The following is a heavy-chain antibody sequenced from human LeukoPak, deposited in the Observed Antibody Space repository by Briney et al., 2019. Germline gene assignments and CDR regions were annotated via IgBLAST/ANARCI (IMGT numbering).Heavy chain of an antibody. D-gene: IGHD4-17*01. CDR3: AVHDYGDSEDPWGLGY. CDR2: VYYTGST. CDR1: GXSVSSAGYY. Sequence: KPSETLSLTCTVSGXSVSSAGYYWSWIRQPPGKGLEWIGYVYYTGSTNYNPSVKSRVTISVDTSKNQFSLMLSSVTAADTAVYYCAVHDYGDSEDPWGLGYWGQGTLVTVSS. J-gene: IGHJ4*02. V-gene: IGHV4-61*08.